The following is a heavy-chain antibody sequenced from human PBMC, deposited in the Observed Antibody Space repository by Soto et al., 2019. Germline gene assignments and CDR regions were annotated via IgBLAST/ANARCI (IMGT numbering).Heavy chain of an antibody. CDR3: AKKGLDNPQSAFDS. CDR2: ITGSARTT. V-gene: IGHV3-23*01. D-gene: IGHD5-12*01. J-gene: IGHJ4*02. Sequence: AGGSLRLSCAASGFTFRNNVLSWVRPAPGKGLDWAQVITGSARTTSYPDPVRGRFTISKENSKNLFFLKMNSLRAEDTALYYCAKKGLDNPQSAFDSWGPGTRATVS. CDR1: GFTFRNNV.